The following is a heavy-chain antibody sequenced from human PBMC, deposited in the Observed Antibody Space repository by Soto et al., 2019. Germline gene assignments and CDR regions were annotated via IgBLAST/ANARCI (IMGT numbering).Heavy chain of an antibody. CDR3: AHPRGYGVFDAYDI. J-gene: IGHJ3*02. Sequence: GGSLRLSCAASVFTFSTYAMIWVRQAPGKGLEWVSAISASGDSTYSADSVKGRFTISRDNSMNALYLQMSSLRIEDTAVYYCAHPRGYGVFDAYDIWGQGTMVTVSS. CDR2: ISASGDST. CDR1: VFTFSTYA. D-gene: IGHD1-1*01. V-gene: IGHV3-23*01.